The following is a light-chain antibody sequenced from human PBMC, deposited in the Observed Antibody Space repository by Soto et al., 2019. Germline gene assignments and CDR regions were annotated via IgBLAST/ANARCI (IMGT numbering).Light chain of an antibody. V-gene: IGKV3-15*01. CDR3: QQYHNWPPQYT. CDR1: QTVASN. Sequence: EIVMTQSPATLSVSPGERATLSCRASQTVASNLAWYQQKPGQAPRLLIHGASTRATGVPARFSGSGSGTEFTLTISSLQSEDFAGYYCQQYHNWPPQYTFGQGTKLRIK. CDR2: GAS. J-gene: IGKJ2*01.